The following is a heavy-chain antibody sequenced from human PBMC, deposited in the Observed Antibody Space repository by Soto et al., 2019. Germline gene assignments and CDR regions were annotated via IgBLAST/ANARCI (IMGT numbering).Heavy chain of an antibody. Sequence: GGSLRLSCAASVFTFSGYWMRWVRQAPGKGLVWVSRINSDGSSTSYADSVKGRFTISRDNAKNTLYLQMNSLRAEDTAVYYCARDLVAASYGGYYFDYWGQGTLVTVSS. D-gene: IGHD2-15*01. J-gene: IGHJ4*02. V-gene: IGHV3-74*01. CDR1: VFTFSGYW. CDR3: ARDLVAASYGGYYFDY. CDR2: INSDGSST.